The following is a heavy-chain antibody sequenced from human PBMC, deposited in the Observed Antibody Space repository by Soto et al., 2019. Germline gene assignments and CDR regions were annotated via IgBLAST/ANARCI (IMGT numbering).Heavy chain of an antibody. CDR1: GGSITAGNYV. V-gene: IGHV4-30-4*01. D-gene: IGHD1-26*01. CDR2: ISYSGT. J-gene: IGHJ6*02. CDR3: ATRSATFFFYGMDV. Sequence: QVQLQESGPGLVKPSQTLSLTCTVSGGSITAGNYVLTWIRQSPGKGLEWIGYISYSGTYYNPSLNSRLTISIDTSKNQLSLQVTSVTAADTAVYYCATRSATFFFYGMDVWGQGTTVIVSS.